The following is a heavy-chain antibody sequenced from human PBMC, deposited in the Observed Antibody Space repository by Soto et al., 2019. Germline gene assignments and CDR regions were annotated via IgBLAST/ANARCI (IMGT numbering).Heavy chain of an antibody. J-gene: IGHJ6*02. D-gene: IGHD2-15*01. CDR2: ISSDESNK. Sequence: QVQLVESGGGVVQPGRSPRLSCGASGFIFSNYAMYWVRQAPGKGLEWVAVISSDESNKYYADSVKGRFTISRDNSKNTLYLQMNSLRAEDTAMYYCAIVPGYCGGSSCYGDYYYGMEVWGQGNTVTVSS. CDR1: GFIFSNYA. V-gene: IGHV3-30-3*01. CDR3: AIVPGYCGGSSCYGDYYYGMEV.